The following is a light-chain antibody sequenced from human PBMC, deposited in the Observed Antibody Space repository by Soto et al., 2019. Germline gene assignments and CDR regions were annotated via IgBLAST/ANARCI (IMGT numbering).Light chain of an antibody. V-gene: IGLV2-14*01. J-gene: IGLJ1*01. CDR2: DVS. CDR1: SSDVGGYNY. CDR3: YSYTTSSTYV. Sequence: QSALTQPASVSGSPGQSITISCTGTSSDVGGYNYVSWYQQHPPKAPKLMIYDVSNRPSGVSDRFSGSKSGNTASLTISELQAEDEADYYCYSYTTSSTYVFGTGTKVTVL.